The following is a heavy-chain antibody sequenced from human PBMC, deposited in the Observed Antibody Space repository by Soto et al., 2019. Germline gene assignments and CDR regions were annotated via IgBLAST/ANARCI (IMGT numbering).Heavy chain of an antibody. D-gene: IGHD5-12*01. CDR2: IYYSGST. V-gene: IGHV4-59*08. J-gene: IGHJ6*03. CDR3: ASRRRDSGHPPYYSDLDV. Sequence: SETLSLTWTVSGGSISSYYWSWILQPPGKGLEWIGYIYYSGSTNYNPSLKSRVTISVDTSKNQFSLKLSSVTAADTAVYYCASRRRDSGHPPYYSDLDVWGKGTTVPVS. CDR1: GGSISSYY.